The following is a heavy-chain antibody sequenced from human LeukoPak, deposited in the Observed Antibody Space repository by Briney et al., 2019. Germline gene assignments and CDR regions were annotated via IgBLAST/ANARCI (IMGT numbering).Heavy chain of an antibody. V-gene: IGHV5-51*01. J-gene: IGHJ4*02. CDR3: ARYGAVDTAMVFDY. CDR2: IYPDDSDT. D-gene: IGHD5-18*01. CDR1: GYSFTSYW. Sequence: GESLKISCKASGYSFTSYWIGWVRQVPGKGLEWMGIIYPDDSDTRYSPTFQGQVTISADKSISTAYLQWSSLKASDTAMYYCARYGAVDTAMVFDYWGQGTLVTVSS.